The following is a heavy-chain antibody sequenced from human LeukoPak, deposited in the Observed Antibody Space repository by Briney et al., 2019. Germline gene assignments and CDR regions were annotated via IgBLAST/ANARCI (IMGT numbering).Heavy chain of an antibody. CDR3: ARGSCSSSSCYERLNGLDV. CDR2: IDAAGDT. D-gene: IGHD2-2*01. J-gene: IGHJ6*02. Sequence: PGGSLRLSCAASGFTLSNYDMHWVRHATGKGLEWVSSIDAAGDTYYPGSVKGRFTISRENAKKSFYLQMNSLRAGDTAVYYCARGSCSSSSCYERLNGLDVWGQGTTVTVSS. V-gene: IGHV3-13*01. CDR1: GFTLSNYD.